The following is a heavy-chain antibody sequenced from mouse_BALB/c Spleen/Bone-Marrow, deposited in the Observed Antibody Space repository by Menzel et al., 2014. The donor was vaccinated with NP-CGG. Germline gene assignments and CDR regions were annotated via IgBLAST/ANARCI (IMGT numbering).Heavy chain of an antibody. Sequence: VHLVESGPGLVQPSQSLSITCTVSGFSLTSYGVHGVRQSPGKGLEWLGVIWRGGSTDYNAAFMSRLSITKDNSKSQVFFKMNSLQADDTAIYYCAKIGTTTGAMDYWGQGTSVTVSS. CDR1: GFSLTSYG. V-gene: IGHV2-5*01. CDR3: AKIGTTTGAMDY. D-gene: IGHD2-14*01. CDR2: IWRGGST. J-gene: IGHJ4*01.